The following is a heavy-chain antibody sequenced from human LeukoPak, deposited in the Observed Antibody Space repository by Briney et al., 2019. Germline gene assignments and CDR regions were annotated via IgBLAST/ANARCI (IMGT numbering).Heavy chain of an antibody. CDR1: GFTFSSYS. D-gene: IGHD2-15*01. J-gene: IGHJ6*02. V-gene: IGHV3-48*01. CDR2: ISSSSTI. Sequence: PGGSLRLSCAASGFTFSSYSMNWVRQAPGKGLEWVSYISSSSTIYYADSVKGRFTISRDNAKSSLYLQMNSLRAEDTAVYYCARDNGYCSGGSCYRYGMDVWGQGTTVTVSS. CDR3: ARDNGYCSGGSCYRYGMDV.